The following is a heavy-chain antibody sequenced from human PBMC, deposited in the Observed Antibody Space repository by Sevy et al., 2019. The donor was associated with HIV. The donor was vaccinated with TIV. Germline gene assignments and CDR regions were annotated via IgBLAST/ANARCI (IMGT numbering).Heavy chain of an antibody. V-gene: IGHV3-33*01. Sequence: GGSLRLSCAASGFTFSSYGMHWVRQAPAKGLEWVAVIWYDGSNKYYADSVKGRVTISRDNSKNTLFLQMNSLRDEDTAVYYGARGLAALPGYYYGMDVWGQGTTVTVSS. CDR2: IWYDGSNK. D-gene: IGHD6-6*01. CDR3: ARGLAALPGYYYGMDV. J-gene: IGHJ6*02. CDR1: GFTFSSYG.